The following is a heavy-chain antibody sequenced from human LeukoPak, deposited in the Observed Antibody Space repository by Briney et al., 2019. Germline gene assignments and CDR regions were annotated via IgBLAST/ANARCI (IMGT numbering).Heavy chain of an antibody. J-gene: IGHJ4*02. Sequence: ASVKVSCKASGYTFTGYYMHWVRQAPGQGLEWMGWINPNSGGTNYAQKFQGRVTMTRDTSISTAYMELGRLRSDDTAVYYCARVDFWSGYFGGMDYWGQGTLVTVSS. CDR3: ARVDFWSGYFGGMDY. D-gene: IGHD3-3*01. CDR2: INPNSGGT. V-gene: IGHV1-2*02. CDR1: GYTFTGYY.